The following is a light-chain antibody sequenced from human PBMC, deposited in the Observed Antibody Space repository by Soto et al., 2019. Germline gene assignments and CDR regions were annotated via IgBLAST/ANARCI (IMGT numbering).Light chain of an antibody. CDR3: SSYTSSSTV. Sequence: QSALTQPASVSGSPGQSITISCTGTSSDVGGYNYVSWYQQHPGKAPKLMIYEVSNRPSGVSNRFSGSKSGNTASLTISGLQAEDEADYSCSSYTSSSTVFGGGTKLTV. J-gene: IGLJ2*01. CDR1: SSDVGGYNY. CDR2: EVS. V-gene: IGLV2-14*01.